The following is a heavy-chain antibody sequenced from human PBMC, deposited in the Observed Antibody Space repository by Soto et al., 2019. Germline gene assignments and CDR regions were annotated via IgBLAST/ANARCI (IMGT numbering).Heavy chain of an antibody. J-gene: IGHJ5*02. Sequence: QVPLVQSGAEVKKPGASVKVSCKASGYTFTSYDISWVRQAPGQGLEWMGGIIPIFGTANYAQKFQGRVTITADESTSTAYMELSSLRSEDTAVYYCAREAGGSKWAGNWFDPWGQGTLVTVSS. D-gene: IGHD3-10*01. V-gene: IGHV1-69*01. CDR1: GYTFTSYD. CDR2: IIPIFGTA. CDR3: AREAGGSKWAGNWFDP.